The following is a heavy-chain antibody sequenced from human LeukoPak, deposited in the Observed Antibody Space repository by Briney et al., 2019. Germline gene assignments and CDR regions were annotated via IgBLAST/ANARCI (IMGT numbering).Heavy chain of an antibody. J-gene: IGHJ4*02. D-gene: IGHD5-24*01. CDR2: INHSGST. Sequence: SETLSLTCTVSGASISGSGYYWGWIRQPPGKGLEWIGEINHSGSTNYNPSLKSRVTISVDTSKNQFSLKLSSVTAADTAVYYCARGRDGYNFPYDYWGQGTLVTVSS. CDR3: ARGRDGYNFPYDY. CDR1: GASISGSGYY. V-gene: IGHV4-39*07.